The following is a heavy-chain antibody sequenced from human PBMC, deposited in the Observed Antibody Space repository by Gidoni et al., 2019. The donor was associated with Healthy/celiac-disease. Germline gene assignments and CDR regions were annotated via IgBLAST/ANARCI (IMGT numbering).Heavy chain of an antibody. CDR1: GGSFSGYY. J-gene: IGHJ6*02. V-gene: IGHV4-34*01. D-gene: IGHD4-17*01. Sequence: QVQLQQWGAGLLKPSETLSLTCAVYGGSFSGYYWSWNRQPPGKGLEWIGEINHSGSTNYNPSLKSRVTISVDTSKNQFSLKLSSVTAADTAVYYCARGGPGDGDYTLSPYYGMDVWGQGTTVTVSS. CDR2: INHSGST. CDR3: ARGGPGDGDYTLSPYYGMDV.